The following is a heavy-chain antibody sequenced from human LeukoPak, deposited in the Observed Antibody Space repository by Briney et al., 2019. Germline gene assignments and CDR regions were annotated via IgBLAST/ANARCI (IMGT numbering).Heavy chain of an antibody. CDR3: ARVPSGLPAAKSWFDP. J-gene: IGHJ5*02. D-gene: IGHD2-2*01. Sequence: ASVKVSCKASGYTFTSYGISWVRQAPGQGLEWMGWISVYNGNTNYAQNLQGRVTITTDTSTSTAYMELRSLRSDDTAVYYCARVPSGLPAAKSWFDPWGQGTLVTVSS. CDR2: ISVYNGNT. CDR1: GYTFTSYG. V-gene: IGHV1-18*01.